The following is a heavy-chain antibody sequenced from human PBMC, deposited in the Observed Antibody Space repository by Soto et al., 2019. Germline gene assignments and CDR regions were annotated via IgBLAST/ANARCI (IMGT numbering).Heavy chain of an antibody. Sequence: QVQLVQSGAEEKKPGASVKVSCKPSGYTFTSYAMHWVRQAPGQRLEWMGWINAGNGNTKYSQKFQGRVTITRDTSASTAYMELSSLRSEDTAVYYCARAPGGSSSFVDYWGQGTLVTVSS. CDR1: GYTFTSYA. V-gene: IGHV1-3*05. D-gene: IGHD6-6*01. CDR3: ARAPGGSSSFVDY. J-gene: IGHJ4*02. CDR2: INAGNGNT.